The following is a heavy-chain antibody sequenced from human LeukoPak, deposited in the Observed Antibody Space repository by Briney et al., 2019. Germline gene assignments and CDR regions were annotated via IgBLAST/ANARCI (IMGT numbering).Heavy chain of an antibody. Sequence: GASLQISCKGSGSSFTSYWIGWVRQLPGKGLEWMGIIYPGDSDTRYSPSFQGQVTISADKSISTAYLQWSSLKASDTAMYYCARRGSSWYFDPWGQGTLVTVSS. D-gene: IGHD6-13*01. CDR3: ARRGSSWYFDP. J-gene: IGHJ4*02. CDR2: IYPGDSDT. V-gene: IGHV5-51*01. CDR1: GSSFTSYW.